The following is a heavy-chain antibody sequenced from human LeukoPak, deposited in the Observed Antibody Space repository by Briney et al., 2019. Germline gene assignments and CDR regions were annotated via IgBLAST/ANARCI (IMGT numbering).Heavy chain of an antibody. V-gene: IGHV4-59*01. Sequence: SENLSLKCTVAGGSISSYYWSWIRQPPGQGLEWIGYIYYSGSTNYNPSLKSRVTISVDTSKSQFSLLLSSVTAADTSVYYCARSPDYGDYYYYYGMDFWAQGTTVTVSS. D-gene: IGHD4-17*01. J-gene: IGHJ6*02. CDR3: ARSPDYGDYYYYYGMDF. CDR1: GGSISSYY. CDR2: IYYSGST.